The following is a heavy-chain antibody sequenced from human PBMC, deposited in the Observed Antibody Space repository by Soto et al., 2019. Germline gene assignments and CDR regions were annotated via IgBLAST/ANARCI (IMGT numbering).Heavy chain of an antibody. Sequence: QVQLVESGGGVVQPGRSLRLSCAASGFTFSSYAMHWVRQAPGKGLEWVAVISYDGSNKYYADSVKGRFTISRDNSKNPLYLQMNSLRAEDTAVYYCARGRFDYWGQGTLVTVSS. V-gene: IGHV3-30-3*01. CDR3: ARGRFDY. J-gene: IGHJ4*02. CDR1: GFTFSSYA. CDR2: ISYDGSNK.